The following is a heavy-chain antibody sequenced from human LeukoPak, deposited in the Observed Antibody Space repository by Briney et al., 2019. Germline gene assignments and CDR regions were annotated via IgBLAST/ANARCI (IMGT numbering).Heavy chain of an antibody. CDR3: ARQIIRGQYLVHFDY. CDR1: DDSITNFY. J-gene: IGHJ4*02. V-gene: IGHV4-59*08. D-gene: IGHD6-13*01. Sequence: SETLSLTCTLSDDSITNFYWSWIRQPPGKGLEWIGYIFYSGTTYYNPSLKSRVTMLLDTSRSQFSLRLKSLTAADTAVHYCARQIIRGQYLVHFDYWSQGILVTVSS. CDR2: IFYSGTT.